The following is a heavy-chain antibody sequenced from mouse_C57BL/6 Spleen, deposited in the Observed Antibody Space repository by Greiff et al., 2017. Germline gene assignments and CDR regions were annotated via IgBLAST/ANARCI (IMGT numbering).Heavy chain of an antibody. J-gene: IGHJ2*01. V-gene: IGHV1-82*01. Sequence: QVQLQQSGPELVKPGASVKISCKASGYAFSSSWMNWVKQRPGKGLEWIGRIYPGDGDTNYNGKFKGKATLTADKSSSTAYMQLSSLTSEDSAVYFCARSAQLAFYFDYWGQGTTLTVSS. CDR1: GYAFSSSW. CDR2: IYPGDGDT. D-gene: IGHD6-1*01. CDR3: ARSAQLAFYFDY.